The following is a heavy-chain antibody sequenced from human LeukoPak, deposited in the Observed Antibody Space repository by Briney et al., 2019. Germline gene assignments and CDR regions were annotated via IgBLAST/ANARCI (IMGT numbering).Heavy chain of an antibody. D-gene: IGHD1-26*01. J-gene: IGHJ4*02. CDR1: GGSISTNY. CDR2: IYYSGTT. Sequence: SETLSLTCNVSGGSISTNYWTWIRQPPGKGLEWIGYIYYSGTTNYNPSLKSRVTISVDKPRNQFSLKLTSVTAADTAVYYCARAYSGTLPAKDWGQGTLVTVSS. CDR3: ARAYSGTLPAKD. V-gene: IGHV4-59*01.